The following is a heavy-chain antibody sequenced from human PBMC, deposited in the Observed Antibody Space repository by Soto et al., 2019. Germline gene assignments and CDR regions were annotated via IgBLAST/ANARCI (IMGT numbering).Heavy chain of an antibody. V-gene: IGHV1-69*02. D-gene: IGHD3-22*01. J-gene: IGHJ6*02. Sequence: SVKVSCKASGGTFSSYTISWVRQAPGQGLEWMGRIIPILGIANYAQKFQGRVTITADKSTSTAYMELSSLRSEDTAVYYCASTTMIVVVIHYYYYGMDVWGQGTTVTVSS. CDR1: GGTFSSYT. CDR3: ASTTMIVVVIHYYYYGMDV. CDR2: IIPILGIA.